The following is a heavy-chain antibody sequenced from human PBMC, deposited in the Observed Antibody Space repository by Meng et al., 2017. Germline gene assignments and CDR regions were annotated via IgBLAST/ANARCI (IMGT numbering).Heavy chain of an antibody. V-gene: IGHV4-34*01. CDR2: INHSGST. CDR1: GGSFSGYY. CDR3: ARVLDPVLVEFDY. J-gene: IGHJ4*02. D-gene: IGHD3/OR15-3a*01. Sequence: QVQMQPWGAGLLSPSEPRSLTGAVYGGSFSGYYGCGRRQPPGRGLWGIGEINHSGSTNYNPSLKSRVTISVDTSKNQFSLKLSSVTAADTAVYYCARVLDPVLVEFDYWGQGTLVTVSS.